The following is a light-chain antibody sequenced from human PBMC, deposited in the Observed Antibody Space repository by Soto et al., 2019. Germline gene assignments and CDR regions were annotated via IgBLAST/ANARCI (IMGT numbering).Light chain of an antibody. CDR3: CFYTGRSASV. V-gene: IGLV2-11*01. CDR2: DVS. J-gene: IGLJ1*01. CDR1: NSDVGGYYE. Sequence: QSALTQPRSVSGSPGQSVTISCSGTNSDVGGYYEVYWYQQYPGKAPKLMIYDVSKRPSGVPDRFSGSTSGTTASLTITGRQADDEADYCCCFYTGRSASVFGAGTKLTVL.